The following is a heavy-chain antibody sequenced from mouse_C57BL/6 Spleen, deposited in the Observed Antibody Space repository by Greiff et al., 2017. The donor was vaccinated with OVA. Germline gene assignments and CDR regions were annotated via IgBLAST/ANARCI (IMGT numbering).Heavy chain of an antibody. V-gene: IGHV1-82*01. CDR2: IYPGDGDT. J-gene: IGHJ3*01. D-gene: IGHD2-3*01. Sequence: VQLVESGPELVKPGASVKISCKASGYAFSSSWMNWVKQRPGKGLEWIGRIYPGDGDTNYNGKFKGKATLTADKSSSTAYMQLSSLTSEDSAVYFCARGFDGYSSFAYWGQGTLVTVSA. CDR1: GYAFSSSW. CDR3: ARGFDGYSSFAY.